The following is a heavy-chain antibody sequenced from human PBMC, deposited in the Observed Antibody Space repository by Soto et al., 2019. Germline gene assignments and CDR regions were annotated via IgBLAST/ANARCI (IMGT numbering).Heavy chain of an antibody. CDR3: ARRTLAAADWFDP. J-gene: IGHJ5*02. CDR2: IIPILGIA. CDR1: GGTFSSYT. Sequence: SVKVSCKASGGTFSSYTISWVQQAPGQGLEWMGRIIPILGIANYAQKFQGRVTITADKSTSTAYMELSSLRFEDTAVYYCARRTLAAADWFDPWGQGTLVTVSS. D-gene: IGHD6-13*01. V-gene: IGHV1-69*02.